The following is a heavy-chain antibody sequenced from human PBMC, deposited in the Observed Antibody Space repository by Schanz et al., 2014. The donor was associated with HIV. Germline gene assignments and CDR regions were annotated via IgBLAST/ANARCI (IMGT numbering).Heavy chain of an antibody. Sequence: QVQLVQSGAEVEKPGASAKVSCKASGYSFTGYYMHWVRQAPGQGLEWMGWINPNSGGTNYAQKFQGRVTMTRDTSISTAYMEPSRLRSDDTAVYYCARGRSGYCSGGSCPYGRYYFDYWGQGTLVTVSS. CDR1: GYSFTGYY. J-gene: IGHJ4*02. V-gene: IGHV1-2*02. CDR3: ARGRSGYCSGGSCPYGRYYFDY. D-gene: IGHD2-15*01. CDR2: INPNSGGT.